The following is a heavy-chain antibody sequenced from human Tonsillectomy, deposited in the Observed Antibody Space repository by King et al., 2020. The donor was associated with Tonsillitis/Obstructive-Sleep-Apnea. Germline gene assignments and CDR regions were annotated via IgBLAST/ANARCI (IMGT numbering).Heavy chain of an antibody. D-gene: IGHD1-7*01. J-gene: IGHJ6*03. CDR1: GGSFSGYY. CDR2: INHSGST. V-gene: IGHV4-34*01. Sequence: VQLQQWGAGLLKPSETLSLTCAVYGGSFSGYYWSWIRQPPGKGLEWIGEINHSGSTNYNPSLKSRVTISVETSKKQFSLKLSSVTAADTAVYYCARGLMELRARYYYYNMDVWGKGTTVTVSS. CDR3: ARGLMELRARYYYYNMDV.